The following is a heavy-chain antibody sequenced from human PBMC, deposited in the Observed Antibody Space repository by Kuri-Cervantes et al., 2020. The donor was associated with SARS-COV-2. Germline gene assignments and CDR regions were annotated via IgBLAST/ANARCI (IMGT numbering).Heavy chain of an antibody. V-gene: IGHV1-69*04. Sequence: SVKVSCKASGGTFSSYAISWVRQAPGQGLEWMGRIIPILGIANYAQKFQGRVTITADKSTSTAYMELSSLRSEDTAVYYCASDYYGSGSYPYYYYGMDVWGQGTTVTVSS. CDR3: ASDYYGSGSYPYYYYGMDV. D-gene: IGHD3-10*01. CDR1: GGTFSSYA. J-gene: IGHJ6*02. CDR2: IIPILGIA.